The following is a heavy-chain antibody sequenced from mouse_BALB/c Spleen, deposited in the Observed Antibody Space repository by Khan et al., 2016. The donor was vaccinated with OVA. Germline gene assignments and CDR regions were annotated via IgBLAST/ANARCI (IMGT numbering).Heavy chain of an antibody. D-gene: IGHD4-1*01. V-gene: IGHV14-3*02. J-gene: IGHJ2*01. CDR2: IDPANDNS. CDR3: APAGTGGNFDY. CDR1: GFNIKDTH. Sequence: IQLVQSGAELVKPGASVKLSCTASGFNIKDTHMHWVKQRPEQGLEWIGRIDPANDNSKYDPRFQGKATITADTSSNTAYLHLSSLTSADTAVFCWAPAGTGGNFDYWGEGTTLTVSA.